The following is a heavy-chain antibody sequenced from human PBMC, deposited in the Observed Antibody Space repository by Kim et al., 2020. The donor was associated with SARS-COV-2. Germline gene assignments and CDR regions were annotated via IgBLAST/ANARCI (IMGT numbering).Heavy chain of an antibody. CDR3: AREPTSDIVVVPAADAFDI. CDR2: IYYSGST. CDR1: GGSISSGGYY. D-gene: IGHD2-2*01. V-gene: IGHV4-31*03. Sequence: SETLSLTCTVSGGSISSGGYYWSWIRQHPGKGLEWIGYIYYSGSTYYNPSLKSRVTISVDTSKNQFSLKLSSVTAADTAVYYCAREPTSDIVVVPAADAFDIWGQGTMVTVSS. J-gene: IGHJ3*02.